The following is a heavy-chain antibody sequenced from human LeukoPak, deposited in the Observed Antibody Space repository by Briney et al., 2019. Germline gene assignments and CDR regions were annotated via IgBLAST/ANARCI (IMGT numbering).Heavy chain of an antibody. CDR1: GYSISTSYY. CDR3: AREGSGSYYNFYYFYMDV. D-gene: IGHD3-10*01. V-gene: IGHV4-38-2*02. Sequence: SETLSLTCTVSGYSISTSYYWGWIRQPPGKGLEWIGSIYHSGNIYYNLSLKSRVTISVDTSKNQFSLKLNSVTAADTAVYYCAREGSGSYYNFYYFYMDVWGKGTTVTISS. J-gene: IGHJ6*03. CDR2: IYHSGNI.